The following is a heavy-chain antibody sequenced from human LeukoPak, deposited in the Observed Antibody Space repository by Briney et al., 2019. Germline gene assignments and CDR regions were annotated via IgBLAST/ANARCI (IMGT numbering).Heavy chain of an antibody. D-gene: IGHD5-12*01. CDR3: ARDREYSGFGVYYFDY. CDR1: VGTFSSYA. J-gene: IGHJ4*02. CDR2: INPILGIA. Sequence: VNVSCKASVGTFSSYAISRVRQAPAQGVEWMGRINPILGIANYAQKLQGSVTIPAHNSKSTAYMELSSLKSEDTAVYYCARDREYSGFGVYYFDYWGKGTLVTVSS. V-gene: IGHV1-69*10.